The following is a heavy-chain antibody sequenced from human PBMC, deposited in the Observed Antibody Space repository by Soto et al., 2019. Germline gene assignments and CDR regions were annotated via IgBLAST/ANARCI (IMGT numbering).Heavy chain of an antibody. CDR3: ARVLKYYYGSGSSAYYYYGMDV. V-gene: IGHV1-18*01. Sequence: QVQLVQSGAEVKKPGASVKVSCKASGYTFTSYGISWVRQAPGQGLEWMGWISAYNGNTNYAQKLQGRVTMTTDTSTRTAYMELRSLRSDDTAVYYCARVLKYYYGSGSSAYYYYGMDVWGQGTTVTVSS. D-gene: IGHD3-10*01. J-gene: IGHJ6*02. CDR1: GYTFTSYG. CDR2: ISAYNGNT.